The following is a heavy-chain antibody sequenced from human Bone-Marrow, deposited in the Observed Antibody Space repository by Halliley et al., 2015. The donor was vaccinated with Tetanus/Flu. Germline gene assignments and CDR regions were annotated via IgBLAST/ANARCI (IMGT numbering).Heavy chain of an antibody. CDR3: TKDLIF. J-gene: IGHJ4*02. Sequence: GKGLGWVGRIKSKTDGGTTDYAAPVGGRFTISRDDSKNTLYLQMNSLKAEDTAVYYCTKDLIFGGQGTLVTVSS. V-gene: IGHV3-15*07. CDR2: IKSKTDGGTT. D-gene: IGHD3-3*01.